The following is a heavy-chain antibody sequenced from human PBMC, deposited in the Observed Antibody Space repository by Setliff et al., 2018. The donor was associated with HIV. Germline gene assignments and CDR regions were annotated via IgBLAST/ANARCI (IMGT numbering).Heavy chain of an antibody. CDR2: IQTSGDS. Sequence: SETLSLTCTVSGGSISGFYWSWIRPSAGKGLEWSGRIQTSGDSDFNPSLKRRVTMSVDTSKNQISLKVNAVTAADTALYFCAREHLYYNLWCGSHGAPYFNYWCQGTLVTVSS. CDR3: AREHLYYNLWCGSHGAPYFNY. V-gene: IGHV4-4*07. D-gene: IGHD3-3*01. CDR1: GGSISGFY. J-gene: IGHJ4*02.